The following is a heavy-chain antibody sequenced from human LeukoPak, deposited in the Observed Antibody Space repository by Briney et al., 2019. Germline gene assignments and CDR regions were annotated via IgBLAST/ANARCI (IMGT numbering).Heavy chain of an antibody. CDR1: GGSFSGYY. CDR3: ARGHVDTAMERFDY. Sequence: SETLSLTCAVYGGSFSGYYWGWIRQPPGKGLEWIGEINHSGSTNYNPSLKSRVTISVDTSKNQFSLKLSSVTAADTAVYYCARGHVDTAMERFDYWGQGTLVTVS. CDR2: INHSGST. D-gene: IGHD5-18*01. J-gene: IGHJ4*02. V-gene: IGHV4-34*01.